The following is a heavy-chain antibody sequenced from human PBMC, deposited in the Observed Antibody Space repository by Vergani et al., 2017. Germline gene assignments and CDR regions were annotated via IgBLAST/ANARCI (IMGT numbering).Heavy chain of an antibody. Sequence: QVQLVESGGGLVKPGGSLRLSCAASGFTFSDYYMSWIRQAPGKGLEWVSYISSGSSHTNYADSVKGRFTISRDNAKKSLYLRMNSLRADDTAVYYCARVGVYSSSWYYFDYWGQGTLVTGSS. CDR2: ISSGSSHT. CDR1: GFTFSDYY. D-gene: IGHD6-13*01. V-gene: IGHV3-11*06. CDR3: ARVGVYSSSWYYFDY. J-gene: IGHJ4*02.